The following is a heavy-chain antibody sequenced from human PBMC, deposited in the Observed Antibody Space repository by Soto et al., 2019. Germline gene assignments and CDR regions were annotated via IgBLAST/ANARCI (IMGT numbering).Heavy chain of an antibody. J-gene: IGHJ6*02. Sequence: QVQLVQSGAEVKKPGASVKVSCKASGYTFTSYAMHWVRQAPGQRLEWMGWINAGNGNTKYSQKFQGRVTITRDTSASTAYMELSSLRSEDTAVYYCARGYCSSTSCYGEYYYYGMDVWGQGTTVTVSS. V-gene: IGHV1-3*01. CDR2: INAGNGNT. D-gene: IGHD2-2*01. CDR1: GYTFTSYA. CDR3: ARGYCSSTSCYGEYYYYGMDV.